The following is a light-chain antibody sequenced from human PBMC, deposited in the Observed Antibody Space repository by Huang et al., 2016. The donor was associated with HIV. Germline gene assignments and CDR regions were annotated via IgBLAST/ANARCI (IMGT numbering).Light chain of an antibody. V-gene: IGKV1-9*01. CDR2: AAS. CDR3: QQLKDYPVT. CDR1: QDIGNS. J-gene: IGKJ5*01. Sequence: IQLNQSPSSLSASVGDRVAITCRASQDIGNSLAWYQQRPGKAPKPLIYAASTLQGGGSSRFSGSVSGTYFTLTINDLQPEDFATYYCQQLKDYPVTFGQGTRLDIE.